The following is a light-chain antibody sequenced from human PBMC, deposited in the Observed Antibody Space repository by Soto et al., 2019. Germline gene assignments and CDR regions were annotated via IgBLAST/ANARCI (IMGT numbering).Light chain of an antibody. J-gene: IGKJ4*01. V-gene: IGKV3-11*01. Sequence: EIVLTQSPATLSLSPGERATLSCRASQSVSNYLAWFQQNPGQAPRLLIYDASNRATGIPARFSGSGSGTDFTLTISSLEPEDCAVYYCQQRSSWPLLTFGGGTKVEI. CDR3: QQRSSWPLLT. CDR1: QSVSNY. CDR2: DAS.